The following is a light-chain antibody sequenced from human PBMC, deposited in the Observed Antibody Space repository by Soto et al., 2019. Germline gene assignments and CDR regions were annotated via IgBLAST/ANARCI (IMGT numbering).Light chain of an antibody. V-gene: IGKV1-5*03. Sequence: DIQMTQSPSTLSGSVGDRVTITCRASQTISSWLAWYQQKPGKAPKLLIYKASTLKSGAPSRFSGSGSGTEFTLTISSLQPDDFATYYCQHYNSYSEAFXQGTKV. CDR1: QTISSW. CDR3: QHYNSYSEA. CDR2: KAS. J-gene: IGKJ1*01.